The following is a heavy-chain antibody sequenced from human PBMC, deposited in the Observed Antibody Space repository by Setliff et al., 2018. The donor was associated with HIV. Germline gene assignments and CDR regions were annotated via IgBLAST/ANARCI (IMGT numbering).Heavy chain of an antibody. Sequence: GGSLRLSCAASGFTFSSYAMSWVRQAPGKGLEWVSAISGSGGSTYYADPVKGRFTISRDNSKNTLYLQMNSLRAEDTAVYYCAKLTLSFGETSWGQGTLVTVSS. J-gene: IGHJ4*02. V-gene: IGHV3-23*01. CDR2: ISGSGGST. D-gene: IGHD3-10*01. CDR3: AKLTLSFGETS. CDR1: GFTFSSYA.